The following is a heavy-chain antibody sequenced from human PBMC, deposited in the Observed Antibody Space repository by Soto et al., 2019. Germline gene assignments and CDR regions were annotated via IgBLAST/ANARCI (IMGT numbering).Heavy chain of an antibody. V-gene: IGHV3-23*01. J-gene: IGHJ4*02. CDR2: ISGSGGGT. CDR1: GFTFSSYA. CDR3: AKDHRVAAPGSFDY. Sequence: HPGGSLRLACAASGFTFSSYAMGWVRQAPGEGLDGVSAISGSGGGTYYADSVKGRCTISRDNSKNTLYLQMNSLRAEDTAVYYCAKDHRVAAPGSFDYWGQGSLVTVCS. D-gene: IGHD6-13*01.